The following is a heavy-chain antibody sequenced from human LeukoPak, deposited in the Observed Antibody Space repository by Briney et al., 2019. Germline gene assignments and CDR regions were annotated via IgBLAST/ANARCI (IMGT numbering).Heavy chain of an antibody. J-gene: IGHJ1*01. D-gene: IGHD2-21*01. CDR2: INQEGNDK. CDR3: VVTWTRGDH. Sequence: GGSLRLSCVASGFTFRNYWMTWVRQAPGKGLEWVANINQEGNDKYYVDSVKGRFTISRDNTKNSLFLQMNGLRAEDTAVYYCVVTWTRGDHWGQGTLVTVSS. V-gene: IGHV3-7*03. CDR1: GFTFRNYW.